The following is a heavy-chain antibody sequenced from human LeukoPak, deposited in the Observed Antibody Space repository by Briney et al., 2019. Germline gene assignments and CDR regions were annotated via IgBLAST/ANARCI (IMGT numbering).Heavy chain of an antibody. CDR1: GGSISSSSYY. J-gene: IGHJ4*02. CDR3: ARGLAGIAAAGGAFDY. Sequence: SETLSLTCTVSGGSISSSSYYWGWIRQPPGKGLEWIGSIYYSGSTYYNPSLKSRVTISVDTSKNQFSLKLSSVTAADTAVYYCARGLAGIAAAGGAFDYWGQGTLVTVSS. D-gene: IGHD6-13*01. CDR2: IYYSGST. V-gene: IGHV4-39*01.